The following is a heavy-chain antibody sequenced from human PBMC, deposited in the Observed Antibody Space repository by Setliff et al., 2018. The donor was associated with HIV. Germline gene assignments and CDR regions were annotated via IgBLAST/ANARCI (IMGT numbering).Heavy chain of an antibody. CDR3: AAASNRRVRGVNLHYYYYMDV. CDR2: IVVGSDNT. J-gene: IGHJ6*03. CDR1: GLTFTSSA. V-gene: IGHV1-58*02. Sequence: SVKVSCKASGLTFTSSAMQWVRQARGQRLEWIGWIVVGSDNTNYAQKFQERVTITRDLSTSTAYMELSSLRSEDTAVYYCAAASNRRVRGVNLHYYYYMDVWGKGTTVTVSS. D-gene: IGHD3-10*01.